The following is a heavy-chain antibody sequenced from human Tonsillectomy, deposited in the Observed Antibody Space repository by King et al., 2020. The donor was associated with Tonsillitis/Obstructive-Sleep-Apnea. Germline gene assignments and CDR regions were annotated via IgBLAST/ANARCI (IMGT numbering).Heavy chain of an antibody. CDR1: GFTFGDYA. CDR2: ISWNSDNI. V-gene: IGHV3-9*01. J-gene: IGHJ4*02. D-gene: IGHD2-2*01. Sequence: QLVQSGGGLVQPGSSLRLSCAASGFTFGDYAMHWVRQAPGKGLEWVSSISWNSDNIGDADSVKGRFTISRDNTKNSLYLQMNSLRAEDTALYYCAKGACSSTSCYDGGYWGQGALVTVSS. CDR3: AKGACSSTSCYDGGY.